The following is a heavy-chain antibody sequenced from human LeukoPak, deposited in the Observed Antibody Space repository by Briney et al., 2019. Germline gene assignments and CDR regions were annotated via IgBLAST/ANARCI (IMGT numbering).Heavy chain of an antibody. D-gene: IGHD3-22*01. CDR2: LFRSGST. V-gene: IGHV4-38-2*02. Sequence: SETLSLTCSVSGYSISSGFDWGWIRQPPGKGLEWIGNLFRSGSTYYNTSLKSRVTISVDTPKNQFSLKLSSVTAADTAVYYCARANYYDSSGYSRGAFDIWGQGTMVTVSS. J-gene: IGHJ3*02. CDR1: GYSISSGFD. CDR3: ARANYYDSSGYSRGAFDI.